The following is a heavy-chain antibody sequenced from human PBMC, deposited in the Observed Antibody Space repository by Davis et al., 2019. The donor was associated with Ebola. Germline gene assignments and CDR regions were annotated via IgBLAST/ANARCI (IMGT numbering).Heavy chain of an antibody. CDR3: ARQERYDFPAFDY. Sequence: MPGGSLRLSCTVSGGSISSSSYYWGWIRQPPGKGLEWIGSIYYSGSTYYNPSLKSRVTISVDTSKNQFSLKLSSVTAADTAVYYCARQERYDFPAFDYWGQGTLVTVSS. CDR2: IYYSGST. CDR1: GGSISSSSYY. D-gene: IGHD3-3*01. V-gene: IGHV4-39*01. J-gene: IGHJ4*02.